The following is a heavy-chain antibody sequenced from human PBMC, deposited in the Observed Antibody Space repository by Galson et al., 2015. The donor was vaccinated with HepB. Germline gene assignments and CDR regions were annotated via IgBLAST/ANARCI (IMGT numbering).Heavy chain of an antibody. CDR1: GYTFTGYY. J-gene: IGHJ5*02. V-gene: IGHV1-2*02. Sequence: SVKVSCKASGYTFTGYYMHWVRQAPGQGLEWMGWINPNSGGTNYAQKFQGRVTMTRDTSISTAYMELSRLRSDDTAVYYCARVRRWFGELKSFNWFDPWGQGTLVTVSS. CDR3: ARVRRWFGELKSFNWFDP. D-gene: IGHD3-10*01. CDR2: INPNSGGT.